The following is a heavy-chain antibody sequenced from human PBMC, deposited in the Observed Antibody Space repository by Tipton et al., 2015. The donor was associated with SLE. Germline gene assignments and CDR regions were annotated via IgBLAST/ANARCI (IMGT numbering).Heavy chain of an antibody. D-gene: IGHD6-19*01. CDR1: GFTFGSYA. CDR2: ISSSGGST. J-gene: IGHJ4*02. CDR3: ARVDRAGYSSAWSHFDH. V-gene: IGHV3-23*01. Sequence: SLRLSCAASGFTFGSYAVTWVRQAPGKGLEWVSVISSSGGSTYYADSVKGRFTISRDNSQSTLYMQMNSLRAEDTAVYYCARVDRAGYSSAWSHFDHWGQGTLVTVSS.